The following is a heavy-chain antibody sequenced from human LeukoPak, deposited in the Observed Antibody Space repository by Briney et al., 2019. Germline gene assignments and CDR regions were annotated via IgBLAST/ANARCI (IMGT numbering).Heavy chain of an antibody. CDR2: ISYDGSNK. J-gene: IGHJ4*02. Sequence: GRSLRLSCAASGFTFSSYGVHWVRQAPGKGLEWVAVISYDGSNKYYADSVKGRFTISRDNSKNTLYLQMNSLRAEDTAVYYCAKVPLPAAIRGYFDYWGQGTLVTVSS. CDR1: GFTFSSYG. D-gene: IGHD2-2*01. CDR3: AKVPLPAAIRGYFDY. V-gene: IGHV3-30*18.